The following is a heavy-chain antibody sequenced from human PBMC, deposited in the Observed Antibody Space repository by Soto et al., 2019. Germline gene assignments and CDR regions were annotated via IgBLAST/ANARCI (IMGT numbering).Heavy chain of an antibody. CDR2: IGTAGDT. J-gene: IGHJ4*02. Sequence: ESGGGLVQPGGSLRLSCAASGFTFSSYDMHWVRQATGKGLEWVSAIGTAGDTYYPGSVKGRFTISRENAKNSLYLQMNSLRAGDTAVYYCARDGRRAVTPFYYWGQGTLVTVSS. CDR1: GFTFSSYD. CDR3: ARDGRRAVTPFYY. D-gene: IGHD4-17*01. V-gene: IGHV3-13*01.